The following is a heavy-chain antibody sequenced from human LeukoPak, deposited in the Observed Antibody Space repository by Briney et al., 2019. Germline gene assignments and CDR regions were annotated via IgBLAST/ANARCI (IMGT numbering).Heavy chain of an antibody. CDR3: ARDADYYDSSGYYLAYDAFDI. CDR2: ISSSSSTI. J-gene: IGHJ3*02. D-gene: IGHD3-22*01. CDR1: GFTFSSYS. Sequence: QAGGSLRLSCAASGFTFSSYSMNWVRQAPGNGLEWVSYISSSSSTIYYADSVKGRFTISRDNAKNSLYLQMNSLRAEDTAVYYCARDADYYDSSGYYLAYDAFDIWGQGTMVTVSS. V-gene: IGHV3-48*01.